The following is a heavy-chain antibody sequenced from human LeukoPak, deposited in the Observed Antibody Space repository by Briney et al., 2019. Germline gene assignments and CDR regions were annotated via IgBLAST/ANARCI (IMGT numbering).Heavy chain of an antibody. Sequence: GGSLRLSCAASGFTLSSYALSWVRQAPGEGLEWVSAISGSGSITYYADSVKGRFTISRDNSKNTLYLQMNSLRAEDTAVYYCAKDGRDPRDYFDYWGKGTLVTVSS. CDR3: AKDGRDPRDYFDY. CDR2: ISGSGSIT. CDR1: GFTLSSYA. D-gene: IGHD1-26*01. J-gene: IGHJ4*02. V-gene: IGHV3-23*01.